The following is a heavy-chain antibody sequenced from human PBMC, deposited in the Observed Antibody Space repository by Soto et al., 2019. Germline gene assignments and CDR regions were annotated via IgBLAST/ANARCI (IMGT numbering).Heavy chain of an antibody. CDR2: ISSSSSYI. D-gene: IGHD1-1*01. CDR3: ARDGKGAAYTHGPYYFDY. V-gene: IGHV3-21*01. Sequence: GGSLRLSCAASGFTFSIYTMNWVRQAPGKGLEWVSSISSSSSYIYYADSVKGRFTISRDNAKNSLYLQMNSLRAEDTAVYYCARDGKGAAYTHGPYYFDYWGQGALVMSPQ. CDR1: GFTFSIYT. J-gene: IGHJ4*02.